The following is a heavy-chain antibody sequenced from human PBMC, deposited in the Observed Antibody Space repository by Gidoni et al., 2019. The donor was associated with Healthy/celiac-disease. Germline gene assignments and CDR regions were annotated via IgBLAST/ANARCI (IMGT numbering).Heavy chain of an antibody. D-gene: IGHD3-22*01. J-gene: IGHJ4*02. CDR1: GFTFSSYA. V-gene: IGHV3-23*04. CDR2: MSGSGGST. CDR3: ARADYYDSSGYYYAEPFDY. Sequence: EVQLVESGGGLVQPGGSLRLSRAASGFTFSSYAISWVRQAPGQGLEWVSAMSGSGGSTYYAVSVKGRFTISRDNSKNTLYLQMNSLRAEDTAVYYCARADYYDSSGYYYAEPFDYWGQGTLVTVSS.